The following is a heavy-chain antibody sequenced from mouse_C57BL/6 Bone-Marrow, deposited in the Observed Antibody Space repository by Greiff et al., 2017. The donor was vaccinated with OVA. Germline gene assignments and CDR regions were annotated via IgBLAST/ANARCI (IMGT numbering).Heavy chain of an antibody. D-gene: IGHD1-1*01. Sequence: QVQLQQSGAELARPGASVKLSCKASGYTFTSYGISWVKQRTGQGLEWIGEIYPRSGNTYYNEKFKGKATLTADKSSSTAYMELRSLTSEDSAVEFSARYYGSSTWFAYWGQGTLVTVSA. J-gene: IGHJ3*01. V-gene: IGHV1-81*01. CDR2: IYPRSGNT. CDR1: GYTFTSYG. CDR3: ARYYGSSTWFAY.